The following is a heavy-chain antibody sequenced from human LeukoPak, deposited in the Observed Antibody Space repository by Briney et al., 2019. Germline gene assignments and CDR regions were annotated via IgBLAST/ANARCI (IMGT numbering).Heavy chain of an antibody. V-gene: IGHV3-74*01. Sequence: PGGSLRLSCAVSGFTFSSYWMHWVRQAPGKGLVWVSRINSDGSSTSYADSVKGRFTISRDNAKNTLYLQMNSLRAEDTAVYYCARGEAYGSGSYAFDIWGQGTMVTVSS. D-gene: IGHD3-10*01. CDR2: INSDGSST. CDR1: GFTFSSYW. J-gene: IGHJ3*02. CDR3: ARGEAYGSGSYAFDI.